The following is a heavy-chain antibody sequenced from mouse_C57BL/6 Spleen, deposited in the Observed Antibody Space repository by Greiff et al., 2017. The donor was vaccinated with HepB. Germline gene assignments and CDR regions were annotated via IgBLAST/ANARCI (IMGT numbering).Heavy chain of an antibody. J-gene: IGHJ3*01. CDR3: AISQLLSGTWFAY. V-gene: IGHV1-54*01. CDR2: INPGSGGT. D-gene: IGHD4-1*01. CDR1: GYAFTNYL. Sequence: QVQLQQSGAELVRPGTSVKVSCKASGYAFTNYLIEWVKQRPGQGLEWIGVINPGSGGTNYNEKFKGKATLTADKSSSTAYMQLSSLTSEDSAVYFCAISQLLSGTWFAYWGQGTLVTVSA.